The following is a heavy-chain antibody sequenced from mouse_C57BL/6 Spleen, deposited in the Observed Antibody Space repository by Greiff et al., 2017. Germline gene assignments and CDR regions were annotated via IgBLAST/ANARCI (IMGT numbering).Heavy chain of an antibody. CDR2: ISYDGSN. D-gene: IGHD1-1*01. V-gene: IGHV3-6*01. CDR1: GYSITSGYY. J-gene: IGHJ3*01. Sequence: VQLKESGPGLVKPSQSLSLTCSVTGYSITSGYYWNWIRQFPGNKLEWMGYISYDGSNNYNPSLKNRISITRDTSKNQFFLKLNSVTTEDTATYFCARGGYGSKVAYWGQGTLVTVSA. CDR3: ARGGYGSKVAY.